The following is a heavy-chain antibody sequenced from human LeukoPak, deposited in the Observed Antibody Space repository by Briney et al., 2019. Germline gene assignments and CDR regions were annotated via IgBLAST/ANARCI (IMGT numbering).Heavy chain of an antibody. Sequence: GGSLRLSCAASGFTFSSYSMNWVRQAPGKGLEWVSYISSSSSTIYYADSVKGRFTISRDNAKNSLYLQMNSLRAEDTAVYYCATGWFAGWFDPWRQGTLVTVSS. D-gene: IGHD3-10*01. CDR1: GFTFSSYS. CDR2: ISSSSSTI. V-gene: IGHV3-48*01. CDR3: ATGWFAGWFDP. J-gene: IGHJ5*02.